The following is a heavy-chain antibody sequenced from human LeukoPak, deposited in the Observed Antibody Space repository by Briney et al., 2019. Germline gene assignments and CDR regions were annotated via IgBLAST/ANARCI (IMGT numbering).Heavy chain of an antibody. Sequence: ASVKVSCKASGYTFTGYYMHWVRQAPGRGLEWMGWINPNSGNTGYAQKFQGRVTITRNTSISTAYMELSSLRSEDTAVYYCARAGRVAVAARYYYMDVWGKGTTVTVSS. V-gene: IGHV1-8*03. CDR3: ARAGRVAVAARYYYMDV. J-gene: IGHJ6*03. D-gene: IGHD6-19*01. CDR1: GYTFTGYY. CDR2: INPNSGNT.